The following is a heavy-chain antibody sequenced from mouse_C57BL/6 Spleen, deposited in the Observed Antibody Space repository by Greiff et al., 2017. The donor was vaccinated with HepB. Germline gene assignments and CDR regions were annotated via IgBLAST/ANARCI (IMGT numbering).Heavy chain of an antibody. D-gene: IGHD1-1*01. Sequence: EVHLVESGGGLVQPGGSLSLSCAASGFTFTDYYMSWVRQPPGKALEWLGFIRNKANGYTTEYSASVKGRFTISRDNSQSILYLQMNALRAEDSATYYCAMSDYYGSSYSWYFDVWGTGTTVTVSS. V-gene: IGHV7-3*01. CDR2: IRNKANGYTT. CDR3: AMSDYYGSSYSWYFDV. CDR1: GFTFTDYY. J-gene: IGHJ1*03.